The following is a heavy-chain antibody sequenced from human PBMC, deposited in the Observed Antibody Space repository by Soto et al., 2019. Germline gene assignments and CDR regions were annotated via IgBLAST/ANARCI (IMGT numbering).Heavy chain of an antibody. CDR3: ARHSRAVSYYGMDV. Sequence: PSETLSLTWPFSGGSISSYYWSLILHPPGKGLEWIGYIYYSGSTNYNPSLKSRVSISLGTSKNQFSLRLSSVTAADTAVYYCARHSRAVSYYGMDVWGQGTTVTVSS. CDR2: IYYSGST. V-gene: IGHV4-59*08. D-gene: IGHD2-2*01. J-gene: IGHJ6*02. CDR1: GGSISSYY.